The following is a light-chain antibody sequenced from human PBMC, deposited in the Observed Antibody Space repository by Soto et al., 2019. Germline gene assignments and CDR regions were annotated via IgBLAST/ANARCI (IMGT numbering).Light chain of an antibody. V-gene: IGLV2-23*02. Sequence: QSALTQPASVSGSPGQSITISCTGSNSDIGNYNIVSWYQQHPDKAPQLIIYEVTKRPSGVSNRFSGSKSGNTASLTISGLQAEDEGDYHCFSYAGSNVFVLGTGTKVTVL. CDR1: NSDIGNYNI. J-gene: IGLJ1*01. CDR2: EVT. CDR3: FSYAGSNVFV.